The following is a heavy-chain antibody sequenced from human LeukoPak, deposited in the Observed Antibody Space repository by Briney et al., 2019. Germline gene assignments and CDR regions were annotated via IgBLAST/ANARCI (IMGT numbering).Heavy chain of an antibody. CDR1: GFTFSSYG. Sequence: HPGGSLRLSCAASGFTFSSYGMHWVRQAPGKGLEWVAFIRYDGSNKYYADSVKGRFTISRDNSKNTLYLQMNSLRAEDTAVYYCAKNYDILTGRWYYFDYWGQGTLVTVSS. V-gene: IGHV3-30*02. J-gene: IGHJ4*02. D-gene: IGHD3-9*01. CDR3: AKNYDILTGRWYYFDY. CDR2: IRYDGSNK.